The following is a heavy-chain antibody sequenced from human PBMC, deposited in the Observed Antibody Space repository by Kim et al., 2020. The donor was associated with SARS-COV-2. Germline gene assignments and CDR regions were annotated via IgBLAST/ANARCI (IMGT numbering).Heavy chain of an antibody. CDR1: GYTFTSYG. V-gene: IGHV1-18*01. D-gene: IGHD3-22*01. J-gene: IGHJ4*02. CDR2: ISAYNGNT. CDR3: ARTRLPHYYDSSGYYWSFDY. Sequence: ASVKVSCKASGYTFTSYGISWVRQAPGQGLEWMGWISAYNGNTNYAQKLQGRVTMTTDTSTSTAYMELRSLRSDDTAVYYCARTRLPHYYDSSGYYWSFDYWGQGTLVTVSS.